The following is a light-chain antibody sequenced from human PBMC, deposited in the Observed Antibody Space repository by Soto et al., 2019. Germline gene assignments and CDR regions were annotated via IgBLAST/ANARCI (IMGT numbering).Light chain of an antibody. J-gene: IGKJ5*01. V-gene: IGKV3-15*01. CDR3: QQYNSWPPIT. Sequence: EIVIAQAPGPPSVSPGERATLSCRASQSVRFKLAWYQHKPGQAPRLLIYDTSTRATGIPARFSGSGSGTEFTLTISSLQSEDFAVYFCQQYNSWPPITFGQGTRLEIK. CDR1: QSVRFK. CDR2: DTS.